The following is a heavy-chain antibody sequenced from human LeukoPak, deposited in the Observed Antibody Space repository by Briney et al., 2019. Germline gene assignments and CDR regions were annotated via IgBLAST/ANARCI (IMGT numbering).Heavy chain of an antibody. Sequence: SETLSLTSTVSGGSISSYYWSWIRQPPGKGLEWIGYIYTTGSTKYNPSLKSRVTISVDTSKNQFSLKLSSVTAADTAVYYCARQGNYASNWFDPWGQGTLVTVSS. CDR3: ARQGNYASNWFDP. D-gene: IGHD2-2*01. CDR2: IYTTGST. CDR1: GGSISSYY. V-gene: IGHV4-4*09. J-gene: IGHJ5*02.